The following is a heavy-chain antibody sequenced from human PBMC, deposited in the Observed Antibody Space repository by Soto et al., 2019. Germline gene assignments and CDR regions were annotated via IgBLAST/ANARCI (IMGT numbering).Heavy chain of an antibody. V-gene: IGHV3-30*03. CDR1: GFTFSSYG. CDR3: VRLLREGILRATTSLGY. D-gene: IGHD1-26*01. CDR2: ISFDGSIE. Sequence: QVQLVESGGGVVQPGRSLRVSCAASGFTFSSYGMHWVRQAPGKGLEWVAAISFDGSIESYADSVKGRFTISRDNSKNTLYLQMNSLRTEDTAVYYCVRLLREGILRATTSLGYWGQGTPVTVSS. J-gene: IGHJ4*02.